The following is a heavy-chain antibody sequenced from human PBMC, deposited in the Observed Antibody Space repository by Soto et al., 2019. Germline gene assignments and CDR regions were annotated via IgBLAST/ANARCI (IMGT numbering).Heavy chain of an antibody. D-gene: IGHD1-7*01. Sequence: ASVKVSCKASGYTFTGYYMHWVRQAPGQGLEWMGWINPNSGGTNYAQKFQGRVTMTRDTSISTAYMELSRLRSDDTAVYYCARYNWNYGSLLYWGQGTLVTVSS. CDR3: ARYNWNYGSLLY. CDR1: GYTFTGYY. J-gene: IGHJ4*02. V-gene: IGHV1-2*02. CDR2: INPNSGGT.